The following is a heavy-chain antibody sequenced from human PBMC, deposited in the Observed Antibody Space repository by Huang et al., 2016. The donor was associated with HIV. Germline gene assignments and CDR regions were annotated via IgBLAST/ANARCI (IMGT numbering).Heavy chain of an antibody. V-gene: IGHV3-15*01. CDR1: GFTFTDAW. D-gene: IGHD6-25*01. CDR3: TTWARTSAGGN. Sequence: EVQLVESGGGLVKPGGSLRRSCAASGFTFTDAWMRWVRQTAGKGREWVGLIKTKDDGGTTDYAAPVKGRFSMSRDDSKNTFYLQMNSLKSEDTAVYYCTTWARTSAGGNWGQGTLVSVSS. CDR2: IKTKDDGGTT. J-gene: IGHJ4*02.